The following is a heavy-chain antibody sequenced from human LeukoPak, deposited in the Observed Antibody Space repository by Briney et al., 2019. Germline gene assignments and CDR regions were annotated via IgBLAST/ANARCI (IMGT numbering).Heavy chain of an antibody. V-gene: IGHV3-64*01. CDR1: GFTFSSYA. CDR3: ASLDV. CDR2: ISSTGGST. J-gene: IGHJ6*02. Sequence: GGSLRLSCAASGFTFSSYAMHWVRQAPGKGLEYVSAISSTGGSTYYANSVKGRFTISRDNSKNTLYLQMGSLGAEDMAVYYCASLDVWGQGTTVTVSS.